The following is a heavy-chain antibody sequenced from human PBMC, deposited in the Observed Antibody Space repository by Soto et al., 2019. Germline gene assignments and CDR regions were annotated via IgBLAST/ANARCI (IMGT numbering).Heavy chain of an antibody. CDR1: GGSISSYY. CDR2: IYYSGST. J-gene: IGHJ3*02. D-gene: IGHD3-10*01. CDR3: ARDPDYYGHAFDI. V-gene: IGHV4-59*01. Sequence: SETLSLTCTVSGGSISSYYWSWIRQPPGKGLEWIGYIYYSGSTNYNPSLKSRVTISVDTSKNQFSLKLSSVTAADTAVYYCARDPDYYGHAFDIWGQGTMVTVS.